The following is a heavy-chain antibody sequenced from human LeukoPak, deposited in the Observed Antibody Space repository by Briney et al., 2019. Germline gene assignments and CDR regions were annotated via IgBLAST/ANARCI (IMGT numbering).Heavy chain of an antibody. V-gene: IGHV3-33*06. Sequence: GGSLRLSCAASGFTFSSYGMHWVRQAPGKGLEWVAVIWYDGSNKYYADSVKGRFTISRDNSKNTLYLQMNSLRAGDTAVYYCAKVIREVDMSHDYWGQGALVTVSS. J-gene: IGHJ4*02. CDR3: AKVIREVDMSHDY. D-gene: IGHD5-24*01. CDR2: IWYDGSNK. CDR1: GFTFSSYG.